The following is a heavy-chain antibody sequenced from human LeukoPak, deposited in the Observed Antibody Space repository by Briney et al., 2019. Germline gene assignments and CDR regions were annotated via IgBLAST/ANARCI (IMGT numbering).Heavy chain of an antibody. Sequence: GGSLRLSCAASGFTFSSYWMHWVRQAPGKGLEWVAVISYDGSNKYYADSVKGRFTISRDNSKNTLYLQMNSLRAEDTAVYYCARTPHSGSYSHFDYWGQGTLVTVSS. J-gene: IGHJ4*02. CDR1: GFTFSSYW. D-gene: IGHD1-26*01. CDR3: ARTPHSGSYSHFDY. V-gene: IGHV3-30-3*01. CDR2: ISYDGSNK.